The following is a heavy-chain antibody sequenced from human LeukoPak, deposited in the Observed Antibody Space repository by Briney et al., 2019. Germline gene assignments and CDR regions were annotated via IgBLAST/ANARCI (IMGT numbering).Heavy chain of an antibody. J-gene: IGHJ5*02. CDR2: INPNSGGT. D-gene: IGHD3-22*01. Sequence: ASAKVSCKASGYTFTGYYMHWVRQAPGQGLELMGCINPNSGGTNYAQKFQSRVTMTWDTSISTAYMELSRLRSDDTAVYYCAREGPHYDSSGYYGGWFDPWGQGTLVTVSS. CDR1: GYTFTGYY. V-gene: IGHV1-2*02. CDR3: AREGPHYDSSGYYGGWFDP.